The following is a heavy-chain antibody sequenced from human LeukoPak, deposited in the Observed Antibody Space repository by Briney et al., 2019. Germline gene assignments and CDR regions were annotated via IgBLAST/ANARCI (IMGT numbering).Heavy chain of an antibody. CDR1: GFTFSSYW. D-gene: IGHD3-10*01. CDR2: IKQDGSER. CDR3: AKDPGPYESGY. J-gene: IGHJ4*02. V-gene: IGHV3-7*03. Sequence: GGSLRLSCAASGFTFSSYWMTWVRQAPGKGLEWVANIKQDGSERYYVDSVKGRFTISRDNAKNSPYVQMNSLRAEDTAVYYCAKDPGPYESGYWGQGTLVTVSS.